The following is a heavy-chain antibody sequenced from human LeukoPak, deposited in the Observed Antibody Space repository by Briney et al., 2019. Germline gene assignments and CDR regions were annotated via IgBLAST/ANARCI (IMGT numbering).Heavy chain of an antibody. CDR3: ACSIAARPSVGYYYYYYGMDV. D-gene: IGHD6-6*01. CDR2: INAGNGNT. V-gene: IGHV1-3*01. CDR1: GYTFTSYA. Sequence: ASVKVSCKASGYTFTSYAMHWVRQAPGQRLEWMGWINAGNGNTKYSQKFQGRVTITRDTSASTAYMELSSLRSEDTAVYYCACSIAARPSVGYYYYYYGMDVWGQGTTVTVSS. J-gene: IGHJ6*02.